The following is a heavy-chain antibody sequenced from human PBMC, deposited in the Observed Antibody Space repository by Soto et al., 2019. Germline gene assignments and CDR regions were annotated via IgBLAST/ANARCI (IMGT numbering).Heavy chain of an antibody. CDR2: ISSSSSYT. CDR3: ARDRCSSTSCHRAYYGMDV. CDR1: VFTFSDYY. Sequence: SLRLSCSASVFTFSDYYMSWIRQAPGKGLEWVSYISSSSSYTNYADSVKGRFTISRDNAKNSLYLQMNSLRAEDTAVYYCARDRCSSTSCHRAYYGMDVWGQGTTVTVSS. D-gene: IGHD2-2*02. J-gene: IGHJ6*02. V-gene: IGHV3-11*06.